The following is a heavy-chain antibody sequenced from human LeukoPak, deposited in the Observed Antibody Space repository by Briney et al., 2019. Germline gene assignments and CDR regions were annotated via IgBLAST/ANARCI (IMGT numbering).Heavy chain of an antibody. V-gene: IGHV3-23*01. CDR2: ISESGDVT. CDR1: GFTFSKYP. J-gene: IGHJ4*02. CDR3: ARDSSHYLGSSDY. D-gene: IGHD6-6*01. Sequence: GGSLRLSCEASGFTFSKYPMSWVRQAPGRGLEWVSVISESGDVTHYADAMKGRFTISRDNAKNTLNLQMNSLRAEDTAIYYCARDSSHYLGSSDYWGQGTLVTVSS.